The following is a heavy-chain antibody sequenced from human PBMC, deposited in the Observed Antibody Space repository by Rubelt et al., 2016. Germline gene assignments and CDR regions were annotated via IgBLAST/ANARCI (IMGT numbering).Heavy chain of an antibody. J-gene: IGHJ4*02. Sequence: QLQLQESGPGLVKPSETLSLTCTVSGGSISSSSYYWGWIRQPPGKGLEWIGSIYYSGSTYYNPSLKRRVTISVETSKNQFSLKLSSVTAADTAVYYCAKGVTTCDYFDYWGQGTLVTVSS. V-gene: IGHV4-39*01. CDR2: IYYSGST. CDR3: AKGVTTCDYFDY. D-gene: IGHD4-17*01. CDR1: GGSISSSSYY.